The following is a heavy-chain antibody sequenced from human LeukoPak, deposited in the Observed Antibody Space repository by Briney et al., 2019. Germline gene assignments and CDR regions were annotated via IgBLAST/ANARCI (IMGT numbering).Heavy chain of an antibody. D-gene: IGHD3-22*01. Sequence: ASVKVSCKASGFTFTSYGFSWVRQAPGQGLEWMGWISAYNGNTNYAQKLQGRVTMTTDTSTSTAYMELRSLRSDDTAVYYCARASYDSSGYYSYYFDYWGQGTLFTVSS. CDR1: GFTFTSYG. CDR3: ARASYDSSGYYSYYFDY. V-gene: IGHV1-18*01. J-gene: IGHJ4*02. CDR2: ISAYNGNT.